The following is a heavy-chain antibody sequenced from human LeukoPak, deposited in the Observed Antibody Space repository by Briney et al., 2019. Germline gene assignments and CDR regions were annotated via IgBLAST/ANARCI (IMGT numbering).Heavy chain of an antibody. J-gene: IGHJ6*02. CDR3: AKTLRGSYYYYYGMDV. CDR2: ISGSGGST. CDR1: GFTFSSYA. Sequence: GGFLRLSCAASGFTFSSYAMSWVRQAPGKGLEWVSAISGSGGSTYYADSVKGRFTISRDNSKNTLYLQMNILRAEDTAVYYCAKTLRGSYYYYYGMDVWGQGTTVTVSS. D-gene: IGHD1-26*01. V-gene: IGHV3-23*01.